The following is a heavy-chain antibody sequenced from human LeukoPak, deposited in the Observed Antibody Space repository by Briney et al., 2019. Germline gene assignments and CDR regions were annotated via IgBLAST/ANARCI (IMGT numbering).Heavy chain of an antibody. J-gene: IGHJ2*01. CDR3: ATMIPPDSSGYNKFWNWYFDL. V-gene: IGHV3-11*01. D-gene: IGHD3-22*01. Sequence: GGSLRLSCAASGFTFSDYYMGWIRQAPGKGLEWLSYISSSGSDIYYADSVKGRFTVSRDIAKNSLYLQMNSLRAEDTAVYYCATMIPPDSSGYNKFWNWYFDLWGRGTLVTVSS. CDR2: ISSSGSDI. CDR1: GFTFSDYY.